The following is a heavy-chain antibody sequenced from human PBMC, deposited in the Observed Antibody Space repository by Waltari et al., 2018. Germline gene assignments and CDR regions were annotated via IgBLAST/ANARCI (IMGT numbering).Heavy chain of an antibody. J-gene: IGHJ4*02. Sequence: VQLVEAGGGLVKHGGSRRLSCAASGFTFSSYSMNWVRQAPGKGLEWVSSISSSSSYIYYADSVKGRFTISRDNAKNSLYLQMNSLRAEDTAVYCCARVTVLGGYYFDYWGQGTLVTVSS. V-gene: IGHV3-21*01. D-gene: IGHD2-8*01. CDR3: ARVTVLGGYYFDY. CDR2: ISSSSSYI. CDR1: GFTFSSYS.